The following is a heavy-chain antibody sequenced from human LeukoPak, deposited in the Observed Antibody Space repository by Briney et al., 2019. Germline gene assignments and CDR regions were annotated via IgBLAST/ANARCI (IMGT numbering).Heavy chain of an antibody. Sequence: QPGSSLRLSCAASGFIFSTYGMHWVRQAPGKGLEWVAVIWYDGSIKYYADSVKGRFTISRDNSKNTLYLQMNSLRAEDTALYYCASAAGPFDNWGQGTLVTVSS. CDR1: GFIFSTYG. J-gene: IGHJ4*02. CDR2: IWYDGSIK. CDR3: ASAAGPFDN. V-gene: IGHV3-33*01. D-gene: IGHD6-19*01.